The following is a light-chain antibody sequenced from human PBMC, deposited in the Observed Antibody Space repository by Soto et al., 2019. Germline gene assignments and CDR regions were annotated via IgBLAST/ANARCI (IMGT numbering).Light chain of an antibody. CDR3: RKYDSAPWT. J-gene: IGKJ1*01. CDR1: QCISNY. Sequence: DIQMTQSPSSLSASVRDRVTITCRASQCISNYLAWYQQKPGKVPKLLIYAASTLQSGVPSRFSGSGSGTDFTLTISSLQPEDVATYYCRKYDSAPWTFGQGTKVEIK. CDR2: AAS. V-gene: IGKV1-27*01.